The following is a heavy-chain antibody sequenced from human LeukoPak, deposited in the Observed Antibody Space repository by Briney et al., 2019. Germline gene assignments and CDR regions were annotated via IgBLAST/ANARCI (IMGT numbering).Heavy chain of an antibody. CDR1: GYTFTGYY. CDR3: ARGDGILGYYYMDV. CDR2: IIPIFGTA. J-gene: IGHJ6*03. D-gene: IGHD2-21*01. V-gene: IGHV1-69*06. Sequence: GASVKVSCKASGYTFTGYYMHWVRQAPGQELEWMGGIIPIFGTANYAQKFQGRVTITADKSTSTAYMELSSLRSEDTAVYYCARGDGILGYYYMDVWGKGTTVTVSS.